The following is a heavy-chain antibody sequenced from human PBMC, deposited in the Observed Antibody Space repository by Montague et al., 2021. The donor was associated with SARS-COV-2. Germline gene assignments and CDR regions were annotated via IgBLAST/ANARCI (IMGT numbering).Heavy chain of an antibody. D-gene: IGHD2-15*01. CDR1: GGSISSYY. CDR2: IYYSGST. CDR3: AREQPGGYCSGGSCYDRGAFDI. J-gene: IGHJ3*02. V-gene: IGHV4-59*01. Sequence: SETLSLTYTVSGGSISSYYWSWIRQPPGKGLEWIGYIYYSGSTNYNPSLKSRVTISVDTSKNQFSLKLSSVTAADTAVYYCAREQPGGYCSGGSCYDRGAFDIWGQGTMGTVSS.